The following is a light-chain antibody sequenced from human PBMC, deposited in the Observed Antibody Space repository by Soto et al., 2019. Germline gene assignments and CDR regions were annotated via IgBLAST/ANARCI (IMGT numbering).Light chain of an antibody. Sequence: QSALTQPASVSGSPGQSITISCTGTSSDVGSYNLVSWYQQHPGKTPKLMIYEASKRPSGVSDRFFGSKSGNTASLTISGLQAEDEVDYYCCSYAGSTTFVIFGGGTPLTVL. V-gene: IGLV2-23*01. CDR2: EAS. J-gene: IGLJ7*01. CDR3: CSYAGSTTFVI. CDR1: SSDVGSYNL.